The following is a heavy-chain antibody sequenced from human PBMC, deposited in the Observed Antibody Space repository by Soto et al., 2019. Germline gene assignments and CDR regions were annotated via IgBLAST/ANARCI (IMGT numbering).Heavy chain of an antibody. J-gene: IGHJ4*02. CDR1: GFIFSDYY. V-gene: IGHV3-11*06. CDR3: ARVPHDLDRFDY. CDR2: ISSSSYYT. D-gene: IGHD3-3*01. Sequence: GGSLRLSCAASGFIFSDYYMSWIRQAPGKGLEWVSYISSSSYYTNYADSVRGRFTISRDNAKNSLYLQMNSLRAEDTAVYYCARVPHDLDRFDYWGQGTLVTVSS.